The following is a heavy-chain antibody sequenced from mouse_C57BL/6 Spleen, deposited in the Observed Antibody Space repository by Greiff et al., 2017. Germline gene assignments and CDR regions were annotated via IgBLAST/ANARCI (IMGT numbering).Heavy chain of an antibody. V-gene: IGHV5-16*01. D-gene: IGHD3-1*01. CDR3: ARDRALRYFDV. CDR1: GFTFSDYY. CDR2: INYDGSST. J-gene: IGHJ1*03. Sequence: EVNLVESEGGLVQPGSSMKLSCTASGFTFSDYYMAWVRQVPEKGLEWVANINYDGSSTYYLDSLKSRFIISRDNAKNILYLQMSSLKSEDTATYYCARDRALRYFDVWGTGTTVTVSS.